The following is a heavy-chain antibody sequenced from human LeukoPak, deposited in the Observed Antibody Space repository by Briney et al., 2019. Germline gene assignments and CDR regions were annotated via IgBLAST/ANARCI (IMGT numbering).Heavy chain of an antibody. J-gene: IGHJ4*02. V-gene: IGHV3-48*04. D-gene: IGHD4-17*01. CDR3: AREGAFGDRDY. CDR1: GFMFTSYS. Sequence: GGSLRLSCAASGFMFTSYSMNWVRQAPGKGLEWVSYISSSGSSIYYADSVKGRFTISRDNAKNSLYLQMNSLRAEDTAVYYCAREGAFGDRDYWGQGTLVTVSS. CDR2: ISSSGSSI.